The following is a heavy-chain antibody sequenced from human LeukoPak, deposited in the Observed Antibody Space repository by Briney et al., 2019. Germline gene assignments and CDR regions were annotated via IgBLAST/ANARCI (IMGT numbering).Heavy chain of an antibody. D-gene: IGHD2-15*01. CDR1: GFTFDDYG. V-gene: IGHV3-43*02. Sequence: GVSLRLSCAASGFTFDDYGMSWVRQAPGKGLEWVSLISGDGGSTYYADSVRGRFTISRDNSKNSLYLQMDSLRTEDTAFYYCAKEIDTLGTNAFDIWGQGTMVTVSS. CDR3: AKEIDTLGTNAFDI. J-gene: IGHJ3*02. CDR2: ISGDGGST.